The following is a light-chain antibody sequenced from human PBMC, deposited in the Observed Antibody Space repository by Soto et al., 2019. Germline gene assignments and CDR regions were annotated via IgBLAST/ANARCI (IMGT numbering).Light chain of an antibody. V-gene: IGKV3-20*01. J-gene: IGKJ2*01. CDR2: GVS. CDR1: LSLSSF. CDR3: KQYGSAPMFT. Sequence: DIVLTQSPGTLSLSPGERATLSCRASLSLSSFLAWYQQKPGQAPRLLIYGVSRRATGIPDRFSGSGSGTDFTLTIASLEPEDFAVYYCKQYGSAPMFTFGQGTKLEIK.